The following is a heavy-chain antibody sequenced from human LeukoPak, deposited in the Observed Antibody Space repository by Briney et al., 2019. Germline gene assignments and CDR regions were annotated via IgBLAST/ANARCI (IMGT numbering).Heavy chain of an antibody. CDR2: IDYSGST. V-gene: IGHV4-31*03. CDR1: GGSISRGGYC. D-gene: IGHD3-22*01. J-gene: IGHJ4*02. CDR3: AADTSGYRIFNY. Sequence: SETLSLTCTVSGGSISRGGYCWSWIRQHPGKGLEWIGYIDYSGSTLYNPSLKSRLTMSIDTSKNQFSLKLSSVTAADTAVYYCAADTSGYRIFNYWGQGTLATVSS.